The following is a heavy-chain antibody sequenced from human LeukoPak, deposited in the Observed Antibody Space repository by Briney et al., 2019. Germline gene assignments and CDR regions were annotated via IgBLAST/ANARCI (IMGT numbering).Heavy chain of an antibody. Sequence: PSETLSLTCTVSGYSISSGYYWGWIRQPPGKGLEWIGSIYHSGCTYYNPSLKSRVTISVDTSKNQFSLKLSSVTAADTAVYYCAREGVGGNWFDPWGQGTLVTVSS. V-gene: IGHV4-38-2*02. J-gene: IGHJ5*02. CDR1: GYSISSGYY. CDR2: IYHSGCT. CDR3: AREGVGGNWFDP. D-gene: IGHD3-10*01.